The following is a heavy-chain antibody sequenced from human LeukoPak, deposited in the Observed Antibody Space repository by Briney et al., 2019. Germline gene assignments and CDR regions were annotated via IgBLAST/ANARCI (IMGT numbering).Heavy chain of an antibody. D-gene: IGHD1-26*01. J-gene: IGHJ3*02. CDR3: ARVGAADAFDI. Sequence: GGSLRLSCAASRFTFSSYAMSWVRQAPGKGLEWVSAISGSGGSTYYADSVKGRFTISRDSSKNTLYLQMNSLRAEDTAVYYCARVGAADAFDIWGQGTMVTVSS. V-gene: IGHV3-23*01. CDR1: RFTFSSYA. CDR2: ISGSGGST.